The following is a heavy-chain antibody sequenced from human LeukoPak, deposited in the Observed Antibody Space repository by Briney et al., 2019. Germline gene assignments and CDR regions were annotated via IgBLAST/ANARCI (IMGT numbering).Heavy chain of an antibody. D-gene: IGHD2-2*01. Sequence: ETLSLTCTVSGGSISSYYWSWVRQAPGKGLEWVANIKQDGSEKYYVDSVKGRFTISRDDAKNSLYLQMNSLRAEDTAVYYCAKLPDFDYWGQGTLVTVSS. J-gene: IGHJ4*02. CDR1: GGSISSYY. CDR2: IKQDGSEK. CDR3: AKLPDFDY. V-gene: IGHV3-7*03.